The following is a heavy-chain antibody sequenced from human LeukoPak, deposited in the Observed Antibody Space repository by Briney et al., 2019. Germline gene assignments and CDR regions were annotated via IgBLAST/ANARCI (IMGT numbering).Heavy chain of an antibody. V-gene: IGHV3-21*01. J-gene: IGHJ4*02. CDR3: ARDREDYGDFGY. CDR1: GFTFSTFA. Sequence: GGSLRLSCAASGFTFSTFAMIWVRQAPGKGLEWVSSITCCRPDITYGDSVTGRFTISRDNAKNSLYLQMNSLRAEDTAVYYCARDREDYGDFGYWGQGTLVTVSS. CDR2: ITCCRPDI. D-gene: IGHD4-17*01.